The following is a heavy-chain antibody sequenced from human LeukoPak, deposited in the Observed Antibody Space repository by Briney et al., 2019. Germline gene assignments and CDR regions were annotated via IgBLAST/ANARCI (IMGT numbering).Heavy chain of an antibody. J-gene: IGHJ4*02. Sequence: ASVKVSCKASGYRFASYGINWVRQAPGQGLEWMGWISGNNGNTNYAQKYQGRVTMTTDTSTSTAYMELRSLRSDDTAVYYCARGALYGEYVEDYWGQGTLVTVSS. D-gene: IGHD4-17*01. V-gene: IGHV1-18*01. CDR1: GYRFASYG. CDR2: ISGNNGNT. CDR3: ARGALYGEYVEDY.